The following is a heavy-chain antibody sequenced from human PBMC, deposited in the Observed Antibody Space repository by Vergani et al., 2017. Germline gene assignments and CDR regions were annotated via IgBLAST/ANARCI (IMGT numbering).Heavy chain of an antibody. D-gene: IGHD1-14*01. J-gene: IGHJ4*02. CDR3: AKDMYRAPGYYFDY. Sequence: EVQLVESGGVVVQPGGSLRLSCAASGFTFDDYTMHWVRQAPGKGLEWVSLISWDGGSTYYADSVKGRFTISRDNSKNSLYLQMNSLRTEDTALYYCAKDMYRAPGYYFDYWGQGTLVTVSS. CDR1: GFTFDDYT. CDR2: ISWDGGST. V-gene: IGHV3-43*01.